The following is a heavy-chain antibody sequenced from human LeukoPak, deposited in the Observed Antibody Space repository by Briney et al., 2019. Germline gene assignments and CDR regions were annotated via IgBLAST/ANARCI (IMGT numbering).Heavy chain of an antibody. CDR3: ARDGHLGYCSSTSCSNWFDP. Sequence: SETLSLTCTVSGGSISSYYWSWIRQPAGKGLEWIGRIYTSGSTNYNPSLKSRVTMSVDTSKNQFSLKLSSVTAADTAVYHCARDGHLGYCSSTSCSNWFDPWGQGTLVTVSS. J-gene: IGHJ5*02. CDR2: IYTSGST. V-gene: IGHV4-4*07. D-gene: IGHD2-2*01. CDR1: GGSISSYY.